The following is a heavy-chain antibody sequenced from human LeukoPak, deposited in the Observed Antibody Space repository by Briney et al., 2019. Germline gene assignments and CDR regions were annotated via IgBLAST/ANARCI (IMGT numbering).Heavy chain of an antibody. CDR3: AREGAAMAPRYFDH. Sequence: GGSLRLSCAASGFTFSGYWMLWVRQIPGKGLLWVSRIKNDGSTTTYADSVKGRFTISRDNAKNMLYLQMNSLRPEDTAVYYCAREGAAMAPRYFDHWGQGTLVTVSS. D-gene: IGHD5-18*01. J-gene: IGHJ4*02. CDR2: IKNDGSTT. CDR1: GFTFSGYW. V-gene: IGHV3-74*01.